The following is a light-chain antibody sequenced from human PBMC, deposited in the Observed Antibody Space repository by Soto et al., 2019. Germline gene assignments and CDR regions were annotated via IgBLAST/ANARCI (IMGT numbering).Light chain of an antibody. CDR3: QQYGSSPPT. Sequence: IVMTQSPATLSVSPGERATLSCRAGQTIYSNVAWYQQRPGQAPRLLIFGASIRVTGIPDRFIGSGSGTDFTLTISRLEPEDFAVYYCQQYGSSPPTFGQGTKVDIK. CDR1: QTIYSN. CDR2: GAS. V-gene: IGKV3-20*01. J-gene: IGKJ1*01.